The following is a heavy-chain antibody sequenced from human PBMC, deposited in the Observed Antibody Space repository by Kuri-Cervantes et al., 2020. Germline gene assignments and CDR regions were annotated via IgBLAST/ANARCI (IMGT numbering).Heavy chain of an antibody. CDR2: IYYTGST. J-gene: IGHJ4*02. Sequence: GSLRLSCTVSGGSISSSSYYWGWIRQPPGKGLEWIGSIYYTGSTYYNSSLKSRVTISVDTSKNQFSLKLNSVTAADTAVYYCARDQGSWPPTYYDFWSGYYTRSDHDYWGQGTLVTVSS. V-gene: IGHV4-39*02. CDR3: ARDQGSWPPTYYDFWSGYYTRSDHDY. CDR1: GGSISSSSYY. D-gene: IGHD3-3*01.